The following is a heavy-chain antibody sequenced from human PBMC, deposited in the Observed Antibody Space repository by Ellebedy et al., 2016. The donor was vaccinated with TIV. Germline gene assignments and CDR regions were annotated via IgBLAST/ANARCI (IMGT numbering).Heavy chain of an antibody. CDR1: GASISPYY. CDR3: ARGSRLTGTRCSDY. V-gene: IGHV4-59*12. D-gene: IGHD1-7*01. J-gene: IGHJ4*02. CDR2: IYYTGST. Sequence: SETLSLXCTVSGASISPYYWSWIRQPPGKGLEWIGYIYYTGSTNYNPSLKSRVTISVDTSKNQFSLKVSSVTAADTAVYYCARGSRLTGTRCSDYWGQGTLVTVSS.